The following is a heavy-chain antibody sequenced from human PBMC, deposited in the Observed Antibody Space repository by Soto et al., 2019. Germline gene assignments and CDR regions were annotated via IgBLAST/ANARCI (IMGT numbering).Heavy chain of an antibody. CDR1: GFSRATSGSG. CDR3: AQRYGGNYCRWYFDS. D-gene: IGHD4-17*01. V-gene: IGHV2-5*01. J-gene: IGHJ4*02. CDR2: ISWKDDK. Sequence: SGPTLVNPRQTLTLTCTDSGFSRATSGSGVGWIRQPPGKALEWLALISWKDDKRYNPGLESRLTITKDTSKNQVILTLTNMDPVDTATYFCAQRYGGNYCRWYFDSCGQGTLVTVSS.